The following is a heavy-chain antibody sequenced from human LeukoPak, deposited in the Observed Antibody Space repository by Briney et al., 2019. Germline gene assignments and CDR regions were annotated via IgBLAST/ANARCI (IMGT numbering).Heavy chain of an antibody. CDR3: ARPLERRLIHYFDF. V-gene: IGHV3-30-3*01. CDR1: GFTFNKYA. CDR2: VSYLGNDK. J-gene: IGHJ4*02. Sequence: PGGSLRLSCAASGFTFNKYAMHWVRQAPGKGLEWVAVVSYLGNDKFYADSVKGRLTISKDNSNNTVYLEINSLRSEDTAVYYCARPLERRLIHYFDFWGPGTLVTVSS. D-gene: IGHD6-25*01.